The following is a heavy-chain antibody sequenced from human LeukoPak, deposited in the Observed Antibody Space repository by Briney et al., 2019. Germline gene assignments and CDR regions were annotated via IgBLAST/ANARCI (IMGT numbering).Heavy chain of an antibody. D-gene: IGHD6-19*01. Sequence: GGSLRLSCAASGFIFDDYAMHWVRHVPGKGLEWVSLITWDGSSTYYSDSVKGRFTISRDDSKNSLYLQMNGLTSEDSALYYCAKGSVAAVYYKFYMDVWGKGTTVTVYS. V-gene: IGHV3-43D*03. J-gene: IGHJ6*03. CDR3: AKGSVAAVYYKFYMDV. CDR2: ITWDGSST. CDR1: GFIFDDYA.